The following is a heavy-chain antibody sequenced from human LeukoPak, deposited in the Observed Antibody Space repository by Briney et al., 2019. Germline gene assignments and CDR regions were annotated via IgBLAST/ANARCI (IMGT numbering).Heavy chain of an antibody. CDR1: GYTLTELS. CDR2: FDPEDGGT. D-gene: IGHD3-22*01. CDR3: ATDPYYYDSSGQTY. Sequence: GASVKVSCKVSGYTLTELSMHWVRQAPGKGLEWMGGFDPEDGGTIYAQKFQGRVTMTEDTSTDTAYMELSSLRSEDTAVYYCATDPYYYDSSGQTYWGQGTLVTVSS. V-gene: IGHV1-24*01. J-gene: IGHJ4*02.